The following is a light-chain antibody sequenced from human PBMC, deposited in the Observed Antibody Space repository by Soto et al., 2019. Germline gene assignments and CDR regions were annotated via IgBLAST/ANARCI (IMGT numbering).Light chain of an antibody. J-gene: IGKJ3*01. CDR3: QQYKSWPFT. CDR2: DAT. CDR1: PSLDSN. Sequence: EIVVTHPPATLSVSPGERDTLSCRASPSLDSNLAWYRQKPGQAPRLLIYDATTRATGIPARFSGSGSGTEFTLTISSLQSEDFAIYYCQQYKSWPFTFGPGTKVDIK. V-gene: IGKV3-15*01.